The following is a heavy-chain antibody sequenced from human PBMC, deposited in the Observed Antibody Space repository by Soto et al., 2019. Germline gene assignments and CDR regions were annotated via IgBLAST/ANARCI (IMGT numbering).Heavy chain of an antibody. D-gene: IGHD3-10*01. Sequence: QVQLVQSGAEVKKPGSSVKVSCKSSGGTFSSYAISWVQQAPGQGLEWMGGVIPVFGLATYAQKVQGRVTITADKSTNTAYMEVSSLRSEDTAVYYCARGKSYYGSGKGIYDYYSLDVWGQGTTVTVSS. J-gene: IGHJ6*02. CDR1: GGTFSSYA. V-gene: IGHV1-69*17. CDR3: ARGKSYYGSGKGIYDYYSLDV. CDR2: VIPVFGLA.